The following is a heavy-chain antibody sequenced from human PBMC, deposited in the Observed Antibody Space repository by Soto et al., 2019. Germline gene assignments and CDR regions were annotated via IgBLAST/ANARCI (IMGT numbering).Heavy chain of an antibody. CDR3: ARGTGGRSAWRPIER. CDR1: VFTFISYA. Sequence: GGSLRLSCSASVFTFISYAMSWVLQAPGKGLEWVSIMSGSGGTTFYADSVKGRFTISRDDSNNTVYLQMNSLRDEDTALYYCARGTGGRSAWRPIERWGQGTMVTVSS. V-gene: IGHV3-23*01. D-gene: IGHD2-15*01. J-gene: IGHJ3*01. CDR2: MSGSGGTT.